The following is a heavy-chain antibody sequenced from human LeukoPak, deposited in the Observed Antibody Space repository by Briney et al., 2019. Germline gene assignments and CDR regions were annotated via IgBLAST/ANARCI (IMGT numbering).Heavy chain of an antibody. J-gene: IGHJ4*02. CDR3: ARHLQIYSSSLFFDY. Sequence: PSETLSLTCTVSGGSISSYYWSWIRQAPGKGLEWVSFISSSGSNIDYADSVKGRFTTSRDNAKNSLYLQMNSLKAEDTAVYYCARHLQIYSSSLFFDYWGQGTLVTVSS. D-gene: IGHD6-13*01. V-gene: IGHV3-11*01. CDR2: ISSSGSNI. CDR1: GGSISSYY.